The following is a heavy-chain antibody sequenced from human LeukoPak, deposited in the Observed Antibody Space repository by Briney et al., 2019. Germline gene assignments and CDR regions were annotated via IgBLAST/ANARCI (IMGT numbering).Heavy chain of an antibody. J-gene: IGHJ4*02. CDR1: GGTFSSYA. CDR3: ARGRRLRSLSFPFDY. V-gene: IGHV1-69*13. Sequence: ASVKVSCKASGGTFSSYAISWVRQAPGQGLEWMGGIIPIFGTANYAQKFQGRVTITADESTSTAYMELSSLRSEVTAVYYCARGRRLRSLSFPFDYWGQGTLVTVSS. D-gene: IGHD5-12*01. CDR2: IIPIFGTA.